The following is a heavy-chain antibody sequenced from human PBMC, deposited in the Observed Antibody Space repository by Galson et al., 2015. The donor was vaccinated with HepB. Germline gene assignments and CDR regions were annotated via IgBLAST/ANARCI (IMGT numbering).Heavy chain of an antibody. CDR1: GFTFSDYS. CDR3: ARDRDVVLLPAAPSDVEPYFDY. V-gene: IGHV3-21*01. CDR2: ISSGSDYI. D-gene: IGHD2-2*01. Sequence: SLRLSCAASGFTFSDYSMNWVRQAPGKGLEWVSSISSGSDYIYYADSVKGRFTISRDNAKNSLFLQMNSLRAEETAVYYCARDRDVVLLPAAPSDVEPYFDYWGQGTLVTVSS. J-gene: IGHJ4*02.